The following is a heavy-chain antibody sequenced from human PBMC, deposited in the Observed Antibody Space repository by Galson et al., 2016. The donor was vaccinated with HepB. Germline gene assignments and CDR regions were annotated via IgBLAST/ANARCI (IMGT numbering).Heavy chain of an antibody. CDR3: ASLRFKGFDL. Sequence: SLRLSCAASGFIVSSNDMRWVRQAPGKGLEWVSYISSGSSAIYYADSVKGRFTISRDNSKNTLYLQMNSPRAEDTAVYYCASLRFKGFDLWGRGTLVTVSS. CDR2: ISSGSSAI. J-gene: IGHJ2*01. D-gene: IGHD3-3*01. V-gene: IGHV3-48*01. CDR1: GFIVSSND.